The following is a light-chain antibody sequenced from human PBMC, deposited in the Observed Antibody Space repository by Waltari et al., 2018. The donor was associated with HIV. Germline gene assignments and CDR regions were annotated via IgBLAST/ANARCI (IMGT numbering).Light chain of an antibody. Sequence: EIVMTQSPGPLSVSPGEGVSLSCRASQSVSTSLAWYQQKPGQTPTLIVYDASTRATGVPDRFSGGGSGTDFTLTISSLQSEDFAVYYCQQYKNWPLTFGGGTKVETK. J-gene: IGKJ4*01. CDR1: QSVSTS. V-gene: IGKV3D-15*01. CDR3: QQYKNWPLT. CDR2: DAS.